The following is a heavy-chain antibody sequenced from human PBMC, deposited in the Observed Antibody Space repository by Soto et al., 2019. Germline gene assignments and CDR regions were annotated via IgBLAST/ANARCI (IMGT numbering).Heavy chain of an antibody. V-gene: IGHV4-30-4*01. CDR3: ARHPPGPIDY. CDR1: GGSISSGYYY. CDR2: IYYSGNT. Sequence: SETLSLTCSVSGGSISSGYYYWSWIRQPPGKGLEWIGNIYYSGNTYYNPSLKSRLIISIDTSKNQFSLKLSSVTAADTAVYYCARHPPGPIDYWGQGTLVTVSS. D-gene: IGHD3-10*01. J-gene: IGHJ4*02.